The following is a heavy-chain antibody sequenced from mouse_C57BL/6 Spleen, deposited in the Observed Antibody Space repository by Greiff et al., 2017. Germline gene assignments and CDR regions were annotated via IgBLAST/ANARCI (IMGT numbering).Heavy chain of an antibody. Sequence: QVQLQQPGAELVRPGSSVKLSCKASGYTFTSYWMHWVKKRPIQGLEWIGNIDPSDSETHYNQKFKDKATLTVDKSSSTAYIQHSSLTSEDSAVYYCARDDGYYLYYAMDYWGQGTSVTVSS. CDR2: IDPSDSET. J-gene: IGHJ4*01. D-gene: IGHD2-3*01. CDR1: GYTFTSYW. V-gene: IGHV1-52*01. CDR3: ARDDGYYLYYAMDY.